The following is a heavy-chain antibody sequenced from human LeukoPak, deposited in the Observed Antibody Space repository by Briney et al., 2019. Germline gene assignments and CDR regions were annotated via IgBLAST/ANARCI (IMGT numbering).Heavy chain of an antibody. J-gene: IGHJ4*02. V-gene: IGHV4-59*08. CDR3: ARLDGSGSYSYFDY. D-gene: IGHD3-10*01. CDR2: IHYSGST. CDR1: GASISSYY. Sequence: SETLSLTCTVSGASISSYYWSWIRQPPGKGLEWIGYIHYSGSTNYNPSLKSRVTISVDTSKNQFSLKLSSVTAADTAVYYCARLDGSGSYSYFDYWGQGTLVTVSS.